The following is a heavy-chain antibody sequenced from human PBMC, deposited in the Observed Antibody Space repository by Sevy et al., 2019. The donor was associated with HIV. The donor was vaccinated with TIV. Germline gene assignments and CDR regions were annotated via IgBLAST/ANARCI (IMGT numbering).Heavy chain of an antibody. Sequence: GGSLRLSCAASGFTFSSYWMHWVRQAPGKGLVWVSRINSDGSSTSYADSVKGRFTISRDNAKNTLYLQMNSLRAEDTAVYYCARVPSSGYGINYGGQGTLVTVSS. D-gene: IGHD3-3*01. V-gene: IGHV3-74*01. CDR2: INSDGSST. J-gene: IGHJ4*02. CDR1: GFTFSSYW. CDR3: ARVPSSGYGINY.